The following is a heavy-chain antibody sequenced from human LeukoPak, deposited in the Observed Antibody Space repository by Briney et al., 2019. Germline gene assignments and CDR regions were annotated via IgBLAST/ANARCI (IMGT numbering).Heavy chain of an antibody. V-gene: IGHV3-30*04. CDR3: ARAGWLLLLDAFDI. CDR2: ISYDGSNK. D-gene: IGHD3-22*01. CDR1: GFTFSSYA. J-gene: IGHJ3*02. Sequence: GRSLRLSCAASGFTFSSYAMHWVRQAPGKGLEWVAVISYDGSNKYYSDSVKGRFTISRDNSKNTLYLQMNSLRAEDTAVYYCARAGWLLLLDAFDIWGRGTMVTVSS.